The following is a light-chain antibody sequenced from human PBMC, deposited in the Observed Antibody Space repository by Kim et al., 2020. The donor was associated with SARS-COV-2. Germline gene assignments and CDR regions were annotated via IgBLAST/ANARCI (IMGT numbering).Light chain of an antibody. J-gene: IGKJ1*01. CDR1: EGLYKW. V-gene: IGKV1-5*01. CDR2: DAS. Sequence: ASMGDRGTITCWATEGLYKWVAWYQQKPGKAPKLLIYDASTLENGVPSTFSGSGSGTEFTLTISSLQPDDYATYYCQQYFSYPTFGQGTKVDIK. CDR3: QQYFSYPT.